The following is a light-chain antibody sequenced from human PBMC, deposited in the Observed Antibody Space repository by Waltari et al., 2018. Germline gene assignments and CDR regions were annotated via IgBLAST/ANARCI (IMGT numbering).Light chain of an antibody. J-gene: IGLJ3*02. CDR3: QSYDSSLSGSWV. CDR2: GNS. CDR1: SSNTGAGYD. Sequence: QSVLTQPPSVSGAPGQRVTISCTGSSSNTGAGYDVHWYQQLPRTAPKLLIYGNSNRPSGVPDRFSGSKSGTSASLAITGLQAEDEADYYCQSYDSSLSGSWVFGGGTKLTVL. V-gene: IGLV1-40*01.